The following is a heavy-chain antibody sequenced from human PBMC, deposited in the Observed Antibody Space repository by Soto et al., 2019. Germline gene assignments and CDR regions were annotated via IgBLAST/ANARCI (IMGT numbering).Heavy chain of an antibody. D-gene: IGHD3-3*01. CDR3: ARGGFWSVYYSWFDP. CDR1: GGTISNYA. Sequence: QVQLVQSGAEVKKPGSSVKVSCKTSGGTISNYAISWVRQAPGQGLEWMGGIIPLFGTTNYAQKFQGRVTITGEERTHTAEMELSSLRFEDTAVYYCARGGFWSVYYSWFDPWGQGSLVTVS. J-gene: IGHJ5*02. CDR2: IIPLFGTT. V-gene: IGHV1-69*12.